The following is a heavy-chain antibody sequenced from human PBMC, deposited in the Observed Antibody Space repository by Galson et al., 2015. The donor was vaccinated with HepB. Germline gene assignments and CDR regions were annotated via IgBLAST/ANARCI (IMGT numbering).Heavy chain of an antibody. D-gene: IGHD2-2*01. J-gene: IGHJ4*02. V-gene: IGHV4-34*01. CDR1: GGSFSGYY. CDR2: INHSGST. Sequence: LSLTCAVYGGSFSGYYWSWIRQPPGKGLEWIGEINHSGSTNYNPSLKSRVTISVDTSKNQFSLKLSSVTAADTAVYYCARTGYCSSTSCFDYWGQGTLVTVSS. CDR3: ARTGYCSSTSCFDY.